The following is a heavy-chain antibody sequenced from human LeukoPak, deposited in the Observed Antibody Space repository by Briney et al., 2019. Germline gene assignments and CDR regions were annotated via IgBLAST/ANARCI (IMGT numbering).Heavy chain of an antibody. CDR2: MNPNSGNT. CDR3: ARGEVPAANYYYYMDV. CDR1: GYTFTSYD. Sequence: ASVKVSCKASGYTFTSYDINWVRQATGKGLEWMGWMNPNSGNTGYAQKLQGRVTMTRNTSISTAYMELSSLRSGDTAVYYCARGEVPAANYYYYMDVWGKGTTVTVSS. J-gene: IGHJ6*03. V-gene: IGHV1-8*01. D-gene: IGHD2-2*01.